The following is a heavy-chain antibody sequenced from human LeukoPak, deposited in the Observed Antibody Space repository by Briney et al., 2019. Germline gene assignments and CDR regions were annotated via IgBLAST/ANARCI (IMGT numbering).Heavy chain of an antibody. D-gene: IGHD2-2*02. J-gene: IGHJ4*02. Sequence: GGSLRLSCAASGFTFSSYGMHWVRQAPGKGLEWVAVIWYDGSNKYYADSVKGRFTISRDNSKNTLYLQMNSLRAEDTAVYYCARAGYCSSTSCNRGVSPSDALFSYWDQGTLVTVSS. CDR2: IWYDGSNK. CDR3: ARAGYCSSTSCNRGVSPSDALFSY. V-gene: IGHV3-33*01. CDR1: GFTFSSYG.